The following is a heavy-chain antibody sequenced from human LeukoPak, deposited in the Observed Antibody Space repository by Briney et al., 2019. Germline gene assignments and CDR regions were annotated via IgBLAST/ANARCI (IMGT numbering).Heavy chain of an antibody. V-gene: IGHV1-46*02. J-gene: IGHJ4*02. D-gene: IGHD3-22*01. Sequence: ASVKVSCKASGYTFNSSYMHWVRQAPGQGLEWMGIINPSDDSTRYAQKFQGRVTMTKDTSTNTVYMHLSSLSSDDTAVYYCARAYYESSAYRHAVYFDYWGQGTLVTVAS. CDR3: ARAYYESSAYRHAVYFDY. CDR1: GYTFNSSY. CDR2: INPSDDST.